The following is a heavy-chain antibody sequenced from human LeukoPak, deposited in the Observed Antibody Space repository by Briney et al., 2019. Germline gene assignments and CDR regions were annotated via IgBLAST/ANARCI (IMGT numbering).Heavy chain of an antibody. CDR1: GGSINNYF. CDR2: IYYSGST. J-gene: IGHJ2*01. V-gene: IGHV4-59*08. Sequence: SETLSLTCTVSGGSINNYFWSWLRQPPGKGLEWIGYIYYSGSTKYSPSLKSRVTISVDTSKNQFSLNLRSVTTADTAVYYCAKFWTGYGYFDVWGRGTLVTVSS. D-gene: IGHD3-3*01. CDR3: AKFWTGYGYFDV.